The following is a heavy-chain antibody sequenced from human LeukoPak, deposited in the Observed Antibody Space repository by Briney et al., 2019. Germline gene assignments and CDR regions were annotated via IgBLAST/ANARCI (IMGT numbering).Heavy chain of an antibody. V-gene: IGHV4-59*08. CDR1: GGSFSRFY. CDR3: ARITGDNSLDY. J-gene: IGHJ4*02. D-gene: IGHD7-27*01. Sequence: PSGTLSLTCTVSGGSFSRFYWSWIRQPPGKELERIGYINYSGSTNYNPSLKSRVTISVDTSKTQLSLKVRSVTAADTAVYYCARITGDNSLDYWGQGTLVTVSS. CDR2: INYSGST.